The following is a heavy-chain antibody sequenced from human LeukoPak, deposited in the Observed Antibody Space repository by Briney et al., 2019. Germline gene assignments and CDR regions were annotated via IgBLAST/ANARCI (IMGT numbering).Heavy chain of an antibody. V-gene: IGHV3-64D*06. Sequence: GGSLRLSCSASGFIFSSYAMHWVRQAPGQGLEYVAGISSNGGSSYYADSVKGRFTISRDNHKNTLYLQMSNLGAEDTAVYYCVKDIWYGSGNYQFDNWGQGTLVTVSS. CDR3: VKDIWYGSGNYQFDN. CDR1: GFIFSSYA. J-gene: IGHJ4*02. CDR2: ISSNGGSS. D-gene: IGHD3-10*01.